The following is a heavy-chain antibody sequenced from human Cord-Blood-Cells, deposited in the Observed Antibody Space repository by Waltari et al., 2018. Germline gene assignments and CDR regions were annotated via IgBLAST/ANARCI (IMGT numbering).Heavy chain of an antibody. CDR3: ARHRYYYDSSGYCDY. CDR1: GYSFTSYW. V-gene: IGHV5-51*01. D-gene: IGHD3-22*01. CDR2: IYPGDSDT. J-gene: IGHJ4*02. Sequence: EVQLVQSGAEVKKPGESLKISCKGSGYSFTSYWIGWVRQMPGKGLEWMGIIYPGDSDTRYSPSCQGQVTISADKSISTAYLQWSSLKSSDTAMYYCARHRYYYDSSGYCDYWGQGTLVTVSS.